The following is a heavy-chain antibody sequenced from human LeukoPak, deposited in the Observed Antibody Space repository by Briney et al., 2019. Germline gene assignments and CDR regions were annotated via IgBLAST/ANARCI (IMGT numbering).Heavy chain of an antibody. CDR2: IYTSGST. D-gene: IGHD2-2*01. V-gene: IGHV4-61*02. Sequence: SQTLSLTCTVSGGSISSGSYYWSWIRQPAGKGLEWIGRIYTSGSTNYNPSLKSRVTISVDTSKNQFSLKLSSVTAADTAVYYRARADLGYCSSTSCYPFFDYWGQGTLVTVSS. CDR1: GGSISSGSYY. CDR3: ARADLGYCSSTSCYPFFDY. J-gene: IGHJ4*02.